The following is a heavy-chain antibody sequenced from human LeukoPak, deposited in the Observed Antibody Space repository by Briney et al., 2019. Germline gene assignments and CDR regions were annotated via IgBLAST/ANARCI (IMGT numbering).Heavy chain of an antibody. CDR1: GFTFSSYE. Sequence: GGSLRLSCAASGFTFSSYEMNWVRQVPGKGLEWISYISSSSGTIHYADSVKGRFTISRDNGRNSLYLQMNSLRVDDTVVYYCARDATPQYSSGWVFFDYWGQGTLVSVSS. D-gene: IGHD6-19*01. CDR2: ISSSSGTI. CDR3: ARDATPQYSSGWVFFDY. J-gene: IGHJ4*02. V-gene: IGHV3-48*03.